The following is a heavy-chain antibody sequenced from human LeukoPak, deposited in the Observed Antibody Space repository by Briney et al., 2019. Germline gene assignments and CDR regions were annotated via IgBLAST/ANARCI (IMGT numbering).Heavy chain of an antibody. J-gene: IGHJ4*02. CDR2: IYSGGST. CDR3: ARAGGGYSSGWYLDY. V-gene: IGHV3-66*01. Sequence: PGGSPRLSCAASGFTVSSNYMSWVRQAPGKGLEWVSVIYSGGSTYYADSVKGRFTISRDNSKNTLYLQMNSLRAEDTAVYYCARAGGGYSSGWYLDYWGQGTLVTVSS. CDR1: GFTVSSNY. D-gene: IGHD6-19*01.